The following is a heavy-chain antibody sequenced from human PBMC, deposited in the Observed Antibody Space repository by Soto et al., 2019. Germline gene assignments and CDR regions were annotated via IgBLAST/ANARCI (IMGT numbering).Heavy chain of an antibody. D-gene: IGHD3-22*01. CDR3: ARVYYYYSSGPLEVGWYFAL. Sequence: GASVKVSCKASGGSFSSYAISWVRQAPGQGLEWMGGIIPIFGTANYAQNFQGRVTITADESTCTAYMELSSLRSEDTAVYYCARVYYYYSSGPLEVGWYFALWARGTLVTVSS. V-gene: IGHV1-69*13. CDR1: GGSFSSYA. CDR2: IIPIFGTA. J-gene: IGHJ2*01.